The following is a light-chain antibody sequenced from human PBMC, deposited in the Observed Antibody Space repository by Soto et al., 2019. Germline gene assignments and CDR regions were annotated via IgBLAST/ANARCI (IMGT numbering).Light chain of an antibody. Sequence: IVLTPSPGTLSLSPVERATLSCRASQSVSSNLAWYQQKPGQAPRLLIYGASTRATGIPARFSGSGSGTEFTLTISSLQSEDFAVYYCQQYNNWPPITFGQGTRLEIK. CDR2: GAS. CDR3: QQYNNWPPIT. V-gene: IGKV3-15*01. J-gene: IGKJ5*01. CDR1: QSVSSN.